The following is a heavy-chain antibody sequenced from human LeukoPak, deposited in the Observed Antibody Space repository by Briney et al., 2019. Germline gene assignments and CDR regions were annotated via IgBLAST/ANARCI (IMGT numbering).Heavy chain of an antibody. CDR3: ARLGIAAAGRGWFDP. D-gene: IGHD6-13*01. V-gene: IGHV4-59*08. J-gene: IGHJ5*02. Sequence: SETLSLTCTVSGGSISNYYWSWIRQPPGKGLEWIGYIYYSGSTNYNPSLKSRVTISVDTSKNQFSLKLSSVTAADTAVYYCARLGIAAAGRGWFDPWGQGTLVTVSS. CDR2: IYYSGST. CDR1: GGSISNYY.